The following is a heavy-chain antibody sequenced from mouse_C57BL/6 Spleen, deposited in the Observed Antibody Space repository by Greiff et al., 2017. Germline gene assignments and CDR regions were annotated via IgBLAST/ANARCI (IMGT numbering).Heavy chain of an antibody. CDR3: ARLARYGSPGY. CDR1: GYAFSSSW. J-gene: IGHJ2*01. D-gene: IGHD1-1*01. CDR2: IYPGDGDT. Sequence: QVQLQQSGPELVKPGASVKISCKASGYAFSSSWMHWVKQRPGKGLEWIGRIYPGDGDTNYNGKFKGKATLTADKSSSTAYMQLSSLTSEDSAVYSCARLARYGSPGYWGQGTTLTVSS. V-gene: IGHV1-82*01.